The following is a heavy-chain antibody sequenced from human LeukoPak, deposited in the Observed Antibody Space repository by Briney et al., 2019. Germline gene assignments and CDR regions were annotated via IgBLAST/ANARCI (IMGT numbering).Heavy chain of an antibody. CDR2: INHSGST. Sequence: PSETLSLTCAVYGGSFSGYYWNWLRQPPGKGPEWIGEINHSGSTNYNPSLKSRVTISVDTSKNQFSLKLSSVTAADTAVYYCAKRGGLTLFGVVTQYYFDYWGQGTLVTVSS. CDR3: AKRGGLTLFGVVTQYYFDY. J-gene: IGHJ4*02. V-gene: IGHV4-34*01. D-gene: IGHD3-3*01. CDR1: GGSFSGYY.